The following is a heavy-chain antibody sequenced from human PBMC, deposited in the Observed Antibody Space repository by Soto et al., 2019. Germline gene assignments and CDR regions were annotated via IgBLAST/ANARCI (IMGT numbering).Heavy chain of an antibody. V-gene: IGHV5-51*01. D-gene: IGHD6-13*01. Sequence: GDSLNISCMGSGYSSTWHWYGWVRQKPGKVLEWIGIIYPGHSHTRYSPSFRGQVTISAETSINPAYLRWSRLEASDSAFYFCARSPRSSPYFDVWGQGALVTVSS. CDR2: IYPGHSHT. CDR1: GYSSTWHW. J-gene: IGHJ4*02. CDR3: ARSPRSSPYFDV.